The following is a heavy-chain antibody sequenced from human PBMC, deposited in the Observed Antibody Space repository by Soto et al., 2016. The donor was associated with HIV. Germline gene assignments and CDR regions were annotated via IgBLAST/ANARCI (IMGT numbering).Heavy chain of an antibody. Sequence: EVQLLESGGDLIQPGGSLRLSCAASGFTFSSYAMSWVRQAPGKGLEWVSAVSGSGGSTYYADSVKGRFTISRDNSKNTLYLQMNSLRAEDTAIYYCAKHGLFDYWGQGTLVTVSS. J-gene: IGHJ4*02. CDR3: AKHGLFDY. V-gene: IGHV3-23*01. CDR1: GFTFSSYA. CDR2: VSGSGGST.